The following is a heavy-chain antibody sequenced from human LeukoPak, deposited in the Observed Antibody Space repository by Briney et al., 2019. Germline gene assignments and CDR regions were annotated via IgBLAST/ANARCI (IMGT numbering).Heavy chain of an antibody. CDR2: IKLDGSEK. CDR3: ARERYSSSWDYFDF. V-gene: IGHV3-7*01. D-gene: IGHD6-13*01. J-gene: IGHJ4*02. CDR1: GFTFSSYW. Sequence: QAGGSLRLSCAASGFTFSSYWMSWVRQAPGKGLEWVAKIKLDGSEKYPVDSVKGRFPISRDNAKNSLFLQMNSLRAEDTAVYYCARERYSSSWDYFDFWGQGTLVSVSP.